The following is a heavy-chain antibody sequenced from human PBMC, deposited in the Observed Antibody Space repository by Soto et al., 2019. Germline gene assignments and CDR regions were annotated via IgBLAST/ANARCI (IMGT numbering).Heavy chain of an antibody. CDR3: ARGVYRTNGVCYWFDP. Sequence: PGGSLRLSCAASGFVFSDYWMNWVRHTPGKGLEWVANIKQDGSTKYYVDSVKGRFTISRDNGKNSVSLQMNSLRAEDTATYYCARGVYRTNGVCYWFDPWGTGTQVTVSS. V-gene: IGHV3-7*01. CDR2: IKQDGSTK. J-gene: IGHJ5*02. CDR1: GFVFSDYW. D-gene: IGHD2-8*01.